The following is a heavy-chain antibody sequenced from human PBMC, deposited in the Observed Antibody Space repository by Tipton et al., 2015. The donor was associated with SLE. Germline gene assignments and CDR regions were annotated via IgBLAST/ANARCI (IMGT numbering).Heavy chain of an antibody. CDR2: INHSGST. Sequence: TLSLTCTVSGGSISSHYWSWIRQPPGKGLEWIGEINHSGSTNYNPSLKSRVTISVDTSKNQFSLKLDSLTAADTAVYYCARDLTDMTWGSFDYWGQGTLVTVSS. V-gene: IGHV4-59*11. CDR1: GGSISSHY. CDR3: ARDLTDMTWGSFDY. D-gene: IGHD7-27*01. J-gene: IGHJ4*02.